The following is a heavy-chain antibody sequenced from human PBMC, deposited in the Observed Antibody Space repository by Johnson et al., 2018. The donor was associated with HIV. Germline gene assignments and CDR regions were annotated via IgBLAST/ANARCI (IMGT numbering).Heavy chain of an antibody. V-gene: IGHV3-30*14. CDR3: ASGKIPYYYDGTGYRWATAFDI. CDR1: GFTFSSYA. J-gene: IGHJ3*02. D-gene: IGHD3-22*01. CDR2: ISYDGTNQ. Sequence: QVQLVESGGGVVQPGRSLRLSCAASGFTFSSYAMHWVRQAPGKGLEWVAVISYDGTNQYHADSVKGLFTISRDNSRNTLYLQMDSLRADDTAVYYCASGKIPYYYDGTGYRWATAFDIWGQGTMVTVSS.